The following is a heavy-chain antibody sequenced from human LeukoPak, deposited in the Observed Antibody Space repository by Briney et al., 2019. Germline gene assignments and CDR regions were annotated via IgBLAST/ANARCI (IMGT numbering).Heavy chain of an antibody. Sequence: GGSLRLSCAASGFTFSDYYMSWIRQAPGKGLEWVSYIGRSGTTIHYADSVKGRFTITRDNAKNSLYLQMNSLRAEDTAVYYCARDGGSAWFLDYWGQGTLVTVSS. CDR2: IGRSGTTI. CDR1: GFTFSDYY. D-gene: IGHD6-19*01. CDR3: ARDGGSAWFLDY. V-gene: IGHV3-11*04. J-gene: IGHJ4*02.